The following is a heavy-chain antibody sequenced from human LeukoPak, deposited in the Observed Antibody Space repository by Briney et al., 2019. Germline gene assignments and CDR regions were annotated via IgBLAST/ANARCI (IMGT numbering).Heavy chain of an antibody. CDR1: GASISTNSYY. J-gene: IGHJ4*02. D-gene: IGHD3-22*01. Sequence: SETLSLTCTVSGASISTNSYYWGWIRQPPGKGLEWIGSIYYSGSTYYNPSLKSRVTISIDTSKNQFSLRLRSVTAADAAVYYCAREILYDSTGYYLWGQGTVVTVSS. CDR2: IYYSGST. CDR3: AREILYDSTGYYL. V-gene: IGHV4-39*07.